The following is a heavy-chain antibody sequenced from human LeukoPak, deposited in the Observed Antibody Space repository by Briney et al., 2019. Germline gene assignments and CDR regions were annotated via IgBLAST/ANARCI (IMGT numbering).Heavy chain of an antibody. V-gene: IGHV3-30*07. Sequence: SVKCRFTISRDNSKNTLYLQMNSLRAEDTAVYYCVRDPRGELLWFGEYRSGAFDIWGQGTMVTVSS. CDR3: VRDPRGELLWFGEYRSGAFDI. D-gene: IGHD3-10*01. J-gene: IGHJ3*02.